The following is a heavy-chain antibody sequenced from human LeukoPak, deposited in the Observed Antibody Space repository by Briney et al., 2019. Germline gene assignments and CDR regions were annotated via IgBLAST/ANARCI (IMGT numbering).Heavy chain of an antibody. CDR2: IIPIFGTA. CDR3: AIRVCTNGVCYLRNWFDP. D-gene: IGHD2-8*01. J-gene: IGHJ5*02. CDR1: GGTFSSYA. V-gene: IGHV1-69*06. Sequence: ASVKVSCMASGGTFSSYAISWVRQAPGQGLEWMGGIIPIFGTANYAQKFQGRVTITADKSTSTAYMELSSLRSEDTAVYYCAIRVCTNGVCYLRNWFDPWGQGTLVTVSS.